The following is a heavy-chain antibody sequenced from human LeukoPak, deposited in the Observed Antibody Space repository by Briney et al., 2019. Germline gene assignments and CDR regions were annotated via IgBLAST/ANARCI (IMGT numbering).Heavy chain of an antibody. J-gene: IGHJ6*02. CDR1: GYSFTSYW. CDR3: ARERVKWSPGGDYYFGMDV. V-gene: IGHV5-51*01. Sequence: GESLKIPCKGSGYSFTSYWIGWVRQMPGKGLEWMGIIYPGDSDTRYSPSFQGQVTISADKSISTAYLQWSSLKASDTAMYYCARERVKWSPGGDYYFGMDVWGQGTTVTVSS. D-gene: IGHD2-15*01. CDR2: IYPGDSDT.